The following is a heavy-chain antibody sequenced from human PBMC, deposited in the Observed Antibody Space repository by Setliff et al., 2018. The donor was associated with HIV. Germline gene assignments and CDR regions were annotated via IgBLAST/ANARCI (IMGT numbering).Heavy chain of an antibody. J-gene: IGHJ4*02. D-gene: IGHD2-21*01. CDR1: GFTFSSYG. V-gene: IGHV3-30*02. CDR2: IRFNGNDK. Sequence: LRLSCAASGFTFSSYGMHWVRQAPGKGLEWVTFIRFNGNDKYYADSVKGRFTISRDNSKNTLDLQINSLSPEDTAVYYCVTRYCGESICPEFDYWGQGTLVTVSS. CDR3: VTRYCGESICPEFDY.